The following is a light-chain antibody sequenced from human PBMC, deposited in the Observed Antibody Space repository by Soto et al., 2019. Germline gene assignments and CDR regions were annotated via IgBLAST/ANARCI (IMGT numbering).Light chain of an antibody. J-gene: IGKJ1*01. Sequence: EIVLTQSPGTLSLSQGERATLSCRASQSVSNSYLAWYRQKPGQGPRLLIYGASSRATGIPDRFSGSGSGTDFTLTISRLEPEDFAVYYCQQYAGSPSTFGQGTKVDIK. CDR1: QSVSNSY. V-gene: IGKV3-20*01. CDR2: GAS. CDR3: QQYAGSPST.